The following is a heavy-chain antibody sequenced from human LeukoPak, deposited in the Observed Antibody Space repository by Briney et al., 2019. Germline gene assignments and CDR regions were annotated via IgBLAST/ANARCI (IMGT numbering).Heavy chain of an antibody. Sequence: GASVEVSCKASGGTFSSYAISWVRQAPGQGLEWMGGIIPIFGTANYAQKFQGRVTITADKSTSTAYMELSSLRSEDTAVYYCARDTYSSSSRIPPPPEDWGQGTLVTVSS. CDR1: GGTFSSYA. CDR2: IIPIFGTA. V-gene: IGHV1-69*06. J-gene: IGHJ4*02. CDR3: ARDTYSSSSRIPPPPED. D-gene: IGHD6-6*01.